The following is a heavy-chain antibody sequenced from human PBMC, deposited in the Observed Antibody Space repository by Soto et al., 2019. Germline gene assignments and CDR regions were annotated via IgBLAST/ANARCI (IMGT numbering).Heavy chain of an antibody. J-gene: IGHJ4*02. Sequence: QVQLVQSGAEVKKPGASVKVSCKASGYSFTSYGISWVRQAPGQGLEWMGWISAYNGNKKYAQKLQGRVTMTTDTATSNDYMELRSLRADDTAVYYCARDLGQQLVDYWGQGTLGTVSS. CDR3: ARDLGQQLVDY. CDR2: ISAYNGNK. CDR1: GYSFTSYG. D-gene: IGHD6-13*01. V-gene: IGHV1-18*01.